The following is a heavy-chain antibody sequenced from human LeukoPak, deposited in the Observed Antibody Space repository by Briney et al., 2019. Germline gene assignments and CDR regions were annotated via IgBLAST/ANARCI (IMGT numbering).Heavy chain of an antibody. CDR3: ARTTMVIHYYFDS. CDR1: GFTFSDHY. Sequence: GGSLRLSCAASGFTFSDHYMDWVRQAPGRGLEWVGRIRNKANSYTTEYAPSVKGRFTISRDDSRNSLSLQMKSLKTEDTAVYYCARTTMVIHYYFDSWGQGTLVTVSS. D-gene: IGHD4-23*01. V-gene: IGHV3-72*01. J-gene: IGHJ4*02. CDR2: IRNKANSYTT.